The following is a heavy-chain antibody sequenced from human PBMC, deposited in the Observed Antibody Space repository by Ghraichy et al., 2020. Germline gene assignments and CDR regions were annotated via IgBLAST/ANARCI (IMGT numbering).Heavy chain of an antibody. CDR2: INHSGST. J-gene: IGHJ6*02. D-gene: IGHD3-3*01. CDR1: GGSFSGYY. Sequence: SQTLSLTCAVYGGSFSGYYWSWIRQPPGKGLEWIGEINHSGSTNYNPSLKSRVTISVDTSKNQFSLKLSSVTAADTAVYYCARAAHYDFWSGYYNFYYGMDVWGQGTTVTVSS. CDR3: ARAAHYDFWSGYYNFYYGMDV. V-gene: IGHV4-34*01.